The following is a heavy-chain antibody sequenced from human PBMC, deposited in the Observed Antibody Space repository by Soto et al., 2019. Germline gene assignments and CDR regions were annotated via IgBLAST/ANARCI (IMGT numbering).Heavy chain of an antibody. CDR1: GFTFSGDW. CDR3: ATYPPRYCRGTTCYAGLDY. CDR2: INTDGRGT. Sequence: GSLRLSCAASGFTFSGDWIHWVRQAPGKGLVWVSRINTDGRGTDYADSVKGRFTISRDNAKNLVYLQMNSLRAEDTAVYYCATYPPRYCRGTTCYAGLDYWGQGTLVTVSS. D-gene: IGHD2-2*01. V-gene: IGHV3-74*01. J-gene: IGHJ4*02.